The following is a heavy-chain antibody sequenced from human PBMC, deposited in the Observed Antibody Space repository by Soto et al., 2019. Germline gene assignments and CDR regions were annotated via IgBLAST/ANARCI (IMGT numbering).Heavy chain of an antibody. CDR1: GYTFTSYG. V-gene: IGHV1-69*13. D-gene: IGHD2-2*01. J-gene: IGHJ5*02. CDR3: ARDTGYCISTSCYVGWFDP. CDR2: IIPIFGTA. Sequence: GASVKVSCKASGYTFTSYGISWVRQAPGQGLEWMGGIIPIFGTANYAQKFQGRVTITADESMSTAYMELSSLRSEDTAVYYCARDTGYCISTSCYVGWFDPWGQGTLVTVSS.